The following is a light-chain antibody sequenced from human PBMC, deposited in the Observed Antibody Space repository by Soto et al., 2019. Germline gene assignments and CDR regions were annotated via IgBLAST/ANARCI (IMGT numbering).Light chain of an antibody. V-gene: IGLV2-14*03. J-gene: IGLJ1*01. CDR3: SSYTSIDTWV. CDR1: SSDVGGYNY. CDR2: DVS. Sequence: QSVLTQPASVSGSPGQSITITCTGTSSDVGGYNYVSWYQQHPGKAPKVLISDVSNRPSGISNRFSGSKSGNTASLTISGLQAEDEADYYCSSYTSIDTWVFRPGTKVTVL.